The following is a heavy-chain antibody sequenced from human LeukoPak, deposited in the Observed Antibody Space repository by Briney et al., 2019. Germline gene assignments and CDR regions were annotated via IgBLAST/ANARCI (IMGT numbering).Heavy chain of an antibody. V-gene: IGHV4-4*07. CDR1: GGSISGYY. CDR2: VSDSGRA. CDR3: ARGRDMTPLAAYYSFVN. Sequence: SETLSLTCTVSGGSISGYYWTWIRQPAGKGLEWIGRVSDSGRAYYNLSRESRVTISLDTSNSQFSLKVTSVTAADTAVYYCARGRDMTPLAAYYSFVNWGQGTLVSVPS. D-gene: IGHD2-15*01. J-gene: IGHJ4*02.